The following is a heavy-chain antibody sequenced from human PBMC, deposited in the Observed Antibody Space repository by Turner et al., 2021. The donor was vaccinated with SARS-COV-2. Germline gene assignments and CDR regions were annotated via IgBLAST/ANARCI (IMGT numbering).Heavy chain of an antibody. CDR3: ARDSPGWSVDY. CDR2: ISYDGSNK. V-gene: IGHV3-30-3*01. D-gene: IGHD3-9*01. Sequence: QVQLVESGGGGVQPGRSLRLSCAASGFTFSSYAMHWVRQAPGKGLEWVAVISYDGSNKYYADSVKGRFTISRDNSKNTLYLQMNSLRAEDTAVYYCARDSPGWSVDYWGQGTLVTVSS. J-gene: IGHJ4*02. CDR1: GFTFSSYA.